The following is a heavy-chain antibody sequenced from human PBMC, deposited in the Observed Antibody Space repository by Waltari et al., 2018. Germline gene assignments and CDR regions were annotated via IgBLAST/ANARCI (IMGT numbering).Heavy chain of an antibody. CDR2: VRMEGTTI. V-gene: IGHV3-74*01. Sequence: DVQLVESGGGLVQPGGSLRLSCAASGFTFSTYWMHWVRQAPGKGLVWCLRVRMEGTTIDYADSVKGRLTISRDNAKNTLYLQMNSLRTEDTAVYYCAKVGILAGYNYGIDVWGQGTTVTVSS. J-gene: IGHJ6*02. CDR1: GFTFSTYW. D-gene: IGHD3-9*01. CDR3: AKVGILAGYNYGIDV.